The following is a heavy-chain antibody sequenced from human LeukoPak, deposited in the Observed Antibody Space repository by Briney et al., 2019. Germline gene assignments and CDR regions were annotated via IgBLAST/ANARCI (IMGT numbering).Heavy chain of an antibody. CDR1: GFTFGNYG. J-gene: IGHJ3*02. V-gene: IGHV3-20*04. CDR3: AKLGGRATVGYDAFDI. Sequence: GGSLRLSCAASGFTFGNYGMSWVRQAPGKGLEWVSGINWNGGSTGYADSVEGRFTISRDNAKNTLYLQMNSLRAEDTAVYYCAKLGGRATVGYDAFDIWGQGTMVTVSS. CDR2: INWNGGST. D-gene: IGHD4-23*01.